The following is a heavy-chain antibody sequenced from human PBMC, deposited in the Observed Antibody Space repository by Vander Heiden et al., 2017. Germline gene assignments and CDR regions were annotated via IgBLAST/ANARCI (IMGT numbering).Heavy chain of an antibody. CDR1: GFTFSSYG. V-gene: IGHV3-30*18. CDR2: ISYDGSNK. Sequence: QVQLVESGGGVVQPGRPLRPSCASSGFTFSSYGMHWGRQAPGKGLEWMAVISYDGSNKYYADSVKGRFTISRDNSKNTLYLQMNSLRAEDTAVYYCAKDQGAWAYFDYWGQGTLVTVSS. CDR3: AKDQGAWAYFDY. J-gene: IGHJ4*02.